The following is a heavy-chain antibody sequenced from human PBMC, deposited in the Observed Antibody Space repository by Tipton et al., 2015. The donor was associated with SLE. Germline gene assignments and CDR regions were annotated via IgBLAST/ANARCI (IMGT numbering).Heavy chain of an antibody. Sequence: TLSLTCAVFGGSVSDYYWNWIRQSPGKGLEWIGYIYTSGSTNYNPSLKSRVTISVDTSKNQFSLKLTSVTAADTAVYYCARYTRYNFDYWGQGTLVTVSS. J-gene: IGHJ4*02. D-gene: IGHD5-24*01. CDR3: ARYTRYNFDY. V-gene: IGHV4-4*09. CDR2: IYTSGST. CDR1: GGSVSDYY.